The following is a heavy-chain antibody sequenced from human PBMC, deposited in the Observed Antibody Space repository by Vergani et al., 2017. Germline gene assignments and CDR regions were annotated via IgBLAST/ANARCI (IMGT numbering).Heavy chain of an antibody. V-gene: IGHV1-46*01. Sequence: QVQVVQSGAEVKKSGASVKVSCKTSGDTFSNYYMHWVRQAPGQGLEWMGIINPSGGHTNYAQKFQGRVTMTRDTSTSTVYMELSSLRSEDTAVYYCARDCPRSGSNSQLCNWGQGTLVTVSS. CDR3: ARDCPRSGSNSQLCN. J-gene: IGHJ4*02. CDR1: GDTFSNYY. CDR2: INPSGGHT. D-gene: IGHD2-15*01.